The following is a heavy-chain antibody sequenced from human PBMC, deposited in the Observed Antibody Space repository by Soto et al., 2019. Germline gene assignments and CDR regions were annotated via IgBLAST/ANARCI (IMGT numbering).Heavy chain of an antibody. D-gene: IGHD3-10*01. Sequence: GGSLRLSCAASGFTFSSYAMSWVRQAPGKGLEWVSAISGSGGSTYYADSMKGRFTISRDNSKNTLYLQMNSLRAEDTAVYYCAKDRDYYGSGSPWDYWGQGTLVTVSS. J-gene: IGHJ4*02. V-gene: IGHV3-23*01. CDR3: AKDRDYYGSGSPWDY. CDR2: ISGSGGST. CDR1: GFTFSSYA.